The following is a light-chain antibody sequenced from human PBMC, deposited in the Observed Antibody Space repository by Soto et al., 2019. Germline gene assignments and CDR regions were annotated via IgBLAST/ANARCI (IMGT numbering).Light chain of an antibody. CDR1: SSDVGGYNY. V-gene: IGLV2-14*01. J-gene: IGLJ1*01. CDR2: DVS. CDR3: SSYTTSDTRQIV. Sequence: QSALTQPASVSGSPGQSITISCTGTSSDVGGYNYLSWYQQHPGKAPKFMIYDVSNRPAGVSSRVSGSKSGNTASLTISGLQAEDEADYYCSSYTTSDTRQIVFGTGTKLTVL.